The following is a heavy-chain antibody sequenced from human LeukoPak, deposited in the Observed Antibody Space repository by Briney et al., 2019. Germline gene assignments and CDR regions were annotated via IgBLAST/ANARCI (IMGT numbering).Heavy chain of an antibody. D-gene: IGHD3-22*01. CDR3: ARSGYDSSGYYFGFDY. J-gene: IGHJ4*02. Sequence: PSETLSLTCTVSGGSISSYYWSWIRQPAGKGLEWIGRIYTSGSTNYNPSLKSRVTMSVDTSKNQFSLKLSSVTAADTAVYYCARSGYDSSGYYFGFDYWGQGTLVTVSS. CDR2: IYTSGST. CDR1: GGSISSYY. V-gene: IGHV4-4*07.